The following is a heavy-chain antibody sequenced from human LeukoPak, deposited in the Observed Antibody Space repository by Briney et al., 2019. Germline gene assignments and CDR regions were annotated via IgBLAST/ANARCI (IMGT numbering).Heavy chain of an antibody. J-gene: IGHJ3*02. CDR3: ATQQLVPDDAFDI. CDR1: GFTFSSYG. D-gene: IGHD6-13*01. Sequence: GGSLRLSCAASGFTFSSYGMSWVRQAPGKGLEWVSAISGSGGSTYYADSVKGRFTISRDNSKNTLYLQMNSLRAEDTAVYYCATQQLVPDDAFDIWGQGTMVTVSS. V-gene: IGHV3-23*01. CDR2: ISGSGGST.